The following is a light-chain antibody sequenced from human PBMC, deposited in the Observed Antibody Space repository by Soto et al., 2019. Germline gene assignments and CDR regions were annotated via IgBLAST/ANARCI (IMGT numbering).Light chain of an antibody. J-gene: IGLJ1*01. Sequence: QSALTQSPSASGSPGQSVTISCTGTSSDIGGYNSVSWYQQHPGKAPKVMIYDVTKRPSGVPDRFSGSKSGNTASLTASALQAEDEADYYCSSYTDTKSLVFGTGTKVTVL. V-gene: IGLV2-8*01. CDR3: SSYTDTKSLV. CDR2: DVT. CDR1: SSDIGGYNS.